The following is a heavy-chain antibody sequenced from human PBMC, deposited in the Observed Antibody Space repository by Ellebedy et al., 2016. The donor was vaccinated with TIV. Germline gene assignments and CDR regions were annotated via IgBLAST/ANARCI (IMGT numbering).Heavy chain of an antibody. D-gene: IGHD2-2*01. Sequence: GGSLRLXXKGSGYSFTSYWIGWVRQMPGKGLEWMGIIYPGDSDTRYSPSFQGQVTISADKSISTAYLQWSSLKASDTAMYYCARRSWACSSTSCYPPGLDYWGQGTLVTVSS. CDR3: ARRSWACSSTSCYPPGLDY. CDR2: IYPGDSDT. CDR1: GYSFTSYW. V-gene: IGHV5-51*01. J-gene: IGHJ4*02.